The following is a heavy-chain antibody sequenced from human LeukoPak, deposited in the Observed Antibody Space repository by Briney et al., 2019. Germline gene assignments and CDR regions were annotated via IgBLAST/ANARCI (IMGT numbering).Heavy chain of an antibody. CDR3: AKDRSGHFDY. Sequence: PGGSLRLSCAASGFAFSTYAMSWVRRAPGKGLEWISALSANGGSTYYADSVEGRFSISRDNSKNTLYLQMNSLRAEDTAVYSCAKDRSGHFDYWGQGTLVTVS. D-gene: IGHD2-15*01. CDR1: GFAFSTYA. CDR2: LSANGGST. J-gene: IGHJ4*02. V-gene: IGHV3-23*01.